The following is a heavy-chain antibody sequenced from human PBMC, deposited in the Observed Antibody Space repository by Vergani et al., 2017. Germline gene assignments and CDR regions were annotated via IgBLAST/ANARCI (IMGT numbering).Heavy chain of an antibody. Sequence: QLQLQESGPGLVKPSETLSLTCTVSGGSISSSSYYWGWIRQPPGKGLEWIGSIYYSGSTYYNPSLKSRVTISVDTSKNQFSLKLSSVTAAATAVYYCARQIAVAGTKCDYWGQGTLVTVSS. CDR2: IYYSGST. CDR1: GGSISSSSYY. V-gene: IGHV4-39*01. D-gene: IGHD6-19*01. CDR3: ARQIAVAGTKCDY. J-gene: IGHJ4*02.